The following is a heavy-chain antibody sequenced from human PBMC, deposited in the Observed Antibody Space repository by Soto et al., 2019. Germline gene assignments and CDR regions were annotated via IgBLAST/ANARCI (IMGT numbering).Heavy chain of an antibody. V-gene: IGHV3-23*04. J-gene: IGHJ4*02. D-gene: IGHD6-13*01. CDR1: GFTFDSYG. Sequence: EVQLVESGGGLVQPGGSLRLSCAASGFTFDSYGMSWVRQAPGKGLEWVSSISGSGGSTYYADSVKGRFTISRDNSKNTLYLQMNSLSAEDTAVYFCAKVLTAGGLDYWGQGTLVTVSS. CDR3: AKVLTAGGLDY. CDR2: ISGSGGST.